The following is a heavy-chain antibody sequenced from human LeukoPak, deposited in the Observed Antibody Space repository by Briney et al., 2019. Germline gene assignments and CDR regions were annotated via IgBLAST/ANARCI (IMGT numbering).Heavy chain of an antibody. CDR2: ISYDGNKK. V-gene: IGHV3-30*14. CDR3: ARVNDYYGSHFDY. CDR1: GFTFSSHA. J-gene: IGHJ4*02. Sequence: GGSLRLSCAASGFTFSSHAMHWVRQAPGKGLEWVIFISYDGNKKYYADSVRGRFTISRDTSKNTLYLQMNSLRGEDTAVYYCARVNDYYGSHFDYWGQGTLVTVSS. D-gene: IGHD3-22*01.